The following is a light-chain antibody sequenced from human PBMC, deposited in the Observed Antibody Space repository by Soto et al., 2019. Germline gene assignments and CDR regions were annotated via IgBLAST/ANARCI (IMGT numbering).Light chain of an antibody. CDR3: SSYAASGNIVI. Sequence: QSALTQPPSASGSPGQSVTISCTGTASDVGGYNVVSWYQQHQGRAPKLMIYEVYQRPSGVPDRFSGSKSCNTASLTVSGLQADDEANYYCSSYAASGNIVIFGGGTKLT. CDR2: EVY. J-gene: IGLJ2*01. V-gene: IGLV2-8*01. CDR1: ASDVGGYNV.